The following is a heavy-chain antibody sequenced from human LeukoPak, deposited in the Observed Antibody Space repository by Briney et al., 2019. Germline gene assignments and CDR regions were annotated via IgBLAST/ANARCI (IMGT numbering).Heavy chain of an antibody. CDR2: IGTAGDT. J-gene: IGHJ4*02. D-gene: IGHD3-22*01. CDR1: GFTFRSYD. CDR3: ARGRFYDSSGSDFDF. V-gene: IGHV3-13*01. Sequence: GGSLRLSCAASGFTFRSYDVHWVRHPTGKGLEWVSAIGTAGDTFYPGSVKGQFTISREDDKNSLYLQMNSLRAGDTAVYYCARGRFYDSSGSDFDFWGQGTLVTVSS.